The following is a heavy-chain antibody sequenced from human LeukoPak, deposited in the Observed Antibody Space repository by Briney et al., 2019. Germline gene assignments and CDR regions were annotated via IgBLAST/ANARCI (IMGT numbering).Heavy chain of an antibody. V-gene: IGHV4-61*09. Sequence: SETLSLTCTVSGGSISSGNYYWSWIRQPAGKGLEWIGHIYTGGSTNYNPSLKSRVTISVDTSKNQSSLNLGSMTAADTAVYYCARDSLYNFWSGYYHTTYYFDYWGQGTLVTVSS. CDR1: GGSISSGNYY. CDR2: IYTGGST. J-gene: IGHJ4*02. CDR3: ARDSLYNFWSGYYHTTYYFDY. D-gene: IGHD3-3*01.